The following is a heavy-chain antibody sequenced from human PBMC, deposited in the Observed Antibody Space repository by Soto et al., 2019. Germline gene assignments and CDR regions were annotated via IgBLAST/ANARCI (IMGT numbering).Heavy chain of an antibody. Sequence: VGSLRLSCAASGFTFSSYGMHWVRQAPGKGLEWVAVIWYDGSNKYYADSVKGRFTISRDNSKNTLYLQMNSLRAEDTAVYYCARVRYYYDSSGYYYYYGMDVWGQGTTVTVSS. CDR3: ARVRYYYDSSGYYYYYGMDV. V-gene: IGHV3-33*01. CDR1: GFTFSSYG. J-gene: IGHJ6*02. CDR2: IWYDGSNK. D-gene: IGHD3-22*01.